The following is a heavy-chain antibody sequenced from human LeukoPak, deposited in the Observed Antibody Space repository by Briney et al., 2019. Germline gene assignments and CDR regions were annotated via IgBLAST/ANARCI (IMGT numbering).Heavy chain of an antibody. CDR1: GFTSSSYS. Sequence: PVGSLRLSCAASGFTSSSYSMNWVRQAPGKGLESVSSISSSSTYIYYADSMKGRFTISRDNAKNTLYLQMNSLRDEDTAKYYCAKTVSGSYSYQGGDYWGQGTLVTVSS. CDR3: AKTVSGSYSYQGGDY. J-gene: IGHJ4*02. D-gene: IGHD3-16*02. V-gene: IGHV3-21*04. CDR2: ISSSSTYI.